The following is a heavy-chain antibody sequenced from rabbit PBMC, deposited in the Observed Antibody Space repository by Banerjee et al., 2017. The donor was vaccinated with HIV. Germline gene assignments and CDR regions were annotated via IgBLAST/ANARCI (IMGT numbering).Heavy chain of an antibody. CDR1: GFSFSSGYD. Sequence: QEQLEESGGDLVKPGASLTLTCTASGFSFSSGYDMSWVRQAPGKGLEWIACINTSSGNTVYATWAKGRFTISRTSSTTVALQMTSLTAADTATYFCAREESDGGGHLKLWGQGTLVTVS. V-gene: IGHV1S45*01. J-gene: IGHJ3*01. D-gene: IGHD2-1*01. CDR3: AREESDGGGHLKL. CDR2: INTSSGNT.